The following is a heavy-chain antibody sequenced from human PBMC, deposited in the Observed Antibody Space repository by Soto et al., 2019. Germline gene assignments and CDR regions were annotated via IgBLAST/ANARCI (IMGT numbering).Heavy chain of an antibody. J-gene: IGHJ6*02. CDR2: IYWNDDK. Sequence: QITLRESGPPLVNPTQPLTLTSTFSGFSLSTGGVGVGWFRQPQGKPLVWLAFIYWNDDKRYSPSLKSRLTITKDTSKIQVVLTMTNMDPVDTATYYCAHSLPPWGGMDLWGPGTTVTVSS. CDR1: GFSLSTGGVG. D-gene: IGHD7-27*01. V-gene: IGHV2-5*01. CDR3: AHSLPPWGGMDL.